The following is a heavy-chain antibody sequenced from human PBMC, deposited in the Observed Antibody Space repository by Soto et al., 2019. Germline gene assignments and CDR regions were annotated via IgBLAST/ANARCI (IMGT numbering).Heavy chain of an antibody. CDR2: IWYDGSRT. CDR1: GFTFSSYG. D-gene: IGHD3-16*01. J-gene: IGHJ4*02. Sequence: PGGSLRLSCVAAGFTFSSYGMHWVRQAPGKGLEGVAVIWYDGSRTNYADSVKGRSTISRDNSKNTLFLQMNGLRGEDTAVYYCAKEGHSYALAYWGQGALVTVSS. V-gene: IGHV3-30*02. CDR3: AKEGHSYALAY.